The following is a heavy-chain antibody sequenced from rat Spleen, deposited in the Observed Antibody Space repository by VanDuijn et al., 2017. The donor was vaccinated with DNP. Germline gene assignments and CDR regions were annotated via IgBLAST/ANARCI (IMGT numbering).Heavy chain of an antibody. CDR3: ARSGYNTDYYHLGAY. Sequence: EVQLQESGPGLVKPSQSLSLTCSVTDYSITNNYWGWIRKFPGNKMEWMEYISYSVGTSYNPSLKSRISITRDTSKNQFFLQLNSVTTEDTATYYCARSGYNTDYYHLGAYWGQGTLVTVSS. CDR2: ISYSVGT. D-gene: IGHD1-6*01. CDR1: DYSITNNY. J-gene: IGHJ3*01. V-gene: IGHV3-1*01.